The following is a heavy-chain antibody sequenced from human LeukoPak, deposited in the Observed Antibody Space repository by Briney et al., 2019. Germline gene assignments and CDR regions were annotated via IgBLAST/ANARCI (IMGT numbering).Heavy chain of an antibody. CDR3: ARDSLTGSWYNWFDP. CDR1: GGTFSSYA. CDR2: IIPIFGTA. J-gene: IGHJ5*02. Sequence: ASVKVSCKASGGTFSSYAISWVRQAPGQGLEWMGGIIPIFGTANYAQKFQGRVTITADKSTSTAYMELSSLRSEDTAVCYCARDSLTGSWYNWFDPWGQGTLVTVSS. V-gene: IGHV1-69*06. D-gene: IGHD1-20*01.